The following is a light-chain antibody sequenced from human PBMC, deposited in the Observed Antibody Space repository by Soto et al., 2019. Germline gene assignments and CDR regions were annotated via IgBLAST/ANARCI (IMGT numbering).Light chain of an antibody. J-gene: IGKJ1*01. V-gene: IGKV1-39*01. CDR2: AAS. CDR1: QSISNH. CDR3: QQSYSTPT. Sequence: DIQMTQSPSSLSASVEDRVIITCRASQSISNHLNWYQQKPGKAPKLLIYAASSLQSGVPSRFSGSGSGTDFTLTISSLQPEDFATYYCQQSYSTPTFGQGTKVEIK.